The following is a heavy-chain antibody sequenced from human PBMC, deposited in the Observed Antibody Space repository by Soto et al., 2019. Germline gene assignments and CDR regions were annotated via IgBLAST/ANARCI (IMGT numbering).Heavy chain of an antibody. D-gene: IGHD3-10*01. CDR3: AHAWLWFGKSPREYYFDY. CDR2: IYWDDDK. Sequence: SGPTLVNPTQTLTLTCTFSGFSLSTSGVGVGWIRQPPGKALEWLALIYWDDDKRYSPSLKSRLTITKDTSKNQVVLTMTNMDPVDTATYYFAHAWLWFGKSPREYYFDYWGQGTLVPVSS. V-gene: IGHV2-5*02. CDR1: GFSLSTSGVG. J-gene: IGHJ4*02.